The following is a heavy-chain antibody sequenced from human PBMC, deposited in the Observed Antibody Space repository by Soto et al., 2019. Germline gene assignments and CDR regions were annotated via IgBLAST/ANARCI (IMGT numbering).Heavy chain of an antibody. CDR3: ARAYDSSGYGAFDI. J-gene: IGHJ3*02. D-gene: IGHD3-22*01. Sequence: SETLSLTCAVYGGSFSGYYRSWIRQPPGKGLEWIGEINHSGSTNYNPSLKSRVTISVDTSKNQFSLKLSSVTAADTAVYYCARAYDSSGYGAFDIWGQGTMVTVSS. CDR1: GGSFSGYY. V-gene: IGHV4-34*01. CDR2: INHSGST.